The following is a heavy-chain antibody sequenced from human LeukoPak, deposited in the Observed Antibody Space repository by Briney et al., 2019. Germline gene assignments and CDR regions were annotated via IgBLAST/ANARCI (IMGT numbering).Heavy chain of an antibody. J-gene: IGHJ4*02. CDR3: AKDVDPFGSGSYVEGFDY. CDR2: KSFDASNK. Sequence: GGSLRLSCAASGFTFSSYGMHWVRQAPGKGLEWVAVKSFDASNKYYADSVKGRFTISRDNSKNTLYLQMNSLRAEDTAVYYCAKDVDPFGSGSYVEGFDYWGQGTLVTVSS. CDR1: GFTFSSYG. V-gene: IGHV3-30*18. D-gene: IGHD3-10*01.